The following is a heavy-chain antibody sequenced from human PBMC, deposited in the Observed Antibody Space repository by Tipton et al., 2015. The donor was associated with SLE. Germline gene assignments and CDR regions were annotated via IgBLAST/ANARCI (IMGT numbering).Heavy chain of an antibody. J-gene: IGHJ4*02. Sequence: TLSLTCTVSGGSITSNGFYWSWIRQHPGKGLEWIGYIYHSGTTYYKPSLKSQITISVDTSKNQFSLKLGSVTAADTAVYYCARGPQLGIHFDSWGQGTLVTVSS. CDR2: IYHSGTT. CDR3: ARGPQLGIHFDS. CDR1: GGSITSNGFY. V-gene: IGHV4-31*01. D-gene: IGHD7-27*01.